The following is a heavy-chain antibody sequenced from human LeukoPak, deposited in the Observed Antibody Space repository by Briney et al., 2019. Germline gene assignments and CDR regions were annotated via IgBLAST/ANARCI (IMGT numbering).Heavy chain of an antibody. V-gene: IGHV1-2*02. CDR1: GYTFTGYY. Sequence: ASVKVSCKASGYTFTGYYMHWVRQAPGQGLEWMGWINPKRGDTNYAQKFQGRVTMTRDTSISTVYMELSRLSSDDTAVYYCARDGPGSGKTYFDYWGQGTLVTVSS. CDR3: ARDGPGSGKTYFDY. D-gene: IGHD3-10*01. J-gene: IGHJ4*02. CDR2: INPKRGDT.